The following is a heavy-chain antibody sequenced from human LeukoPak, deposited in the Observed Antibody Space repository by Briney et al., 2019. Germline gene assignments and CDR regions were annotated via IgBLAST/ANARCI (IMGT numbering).Heavy chain of an antibody. CDR2: IKKDGSEK. CDR1: GFTFSTFA. D-gene: IGHD5-18*01. V-gene: IGHV3-7*01. CDR3: ARHLSGVTGYTYGRGIDY. J-gene: IGHJ4*02. Sequence: GGSLRLSCAASGFTFSTFAMIWVRQAPGKGLEWVANIKKDGSEKYYVDSVKGRFTISRDNAKKSLYLQMSSLRAEDTAVYYCARHLSGVTGYTYGRGIDYWGQGTLVTVSS.